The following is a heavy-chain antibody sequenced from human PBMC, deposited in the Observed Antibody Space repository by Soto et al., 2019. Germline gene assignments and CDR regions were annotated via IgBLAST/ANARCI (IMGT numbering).Heavy chain of an antibody. CDR3: ARGRGYCSGGSCPRRRNWYFDL. J-gene: IGHJ2*01. CDR2: INHSGST. CDR1: GGSFSGYY. Sequence: SETLSLTCAVYGGSFSGYYWSWIRQPPGKGLEWIGEINHSGSTNYNPSLKSRVTISVDTSKNQFSLKLSSVTAADTAVYYCARGRGYCSGGSCPRRRNWYFDLWGRGTLVTVSS. D-gene: IGHD2-15*01. V-gene: IGHV4-34*01.